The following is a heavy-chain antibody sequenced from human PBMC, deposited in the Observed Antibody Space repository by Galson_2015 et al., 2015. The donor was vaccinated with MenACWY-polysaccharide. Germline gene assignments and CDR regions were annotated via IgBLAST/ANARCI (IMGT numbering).Heavy chain of an antibody. CDR2: ISSNGGST. D-gene: IGHD1-26*01. CDR1: GFTFSSYA. V-gene: IGHV3-64*01. Sequence: SLRLSCAASGFTFSSYAMHWVRQAPGKGLEYVSAISSNGGSTYYANSVKGRFTISRDNSKNTLYLQMGSLRAEDMAVYYCARSRAFLVGATEFDYWGQGTLVPVSS. J-gene: IGHJ4*02. CDR3: ARSRAFLVGATEFDY.